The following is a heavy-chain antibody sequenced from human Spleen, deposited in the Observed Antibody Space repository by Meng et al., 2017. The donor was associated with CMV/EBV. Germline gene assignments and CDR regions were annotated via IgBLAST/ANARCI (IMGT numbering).Heavy chain of an antibody. V-gene: IGHV3-23*04. D-gene: IGHD2-2*01. CDR3: AKDEASVVVSRVDY. J-gene: IGHJ4*02. Sequence: VQLVQSGDEVKKPGASVKVSCKASGYTFTGYYMHWVRQAPGQGLEWVSAISGSSGSTYYADSVKGRFTISRDNSKNALYLQMNSLRAEDTAVYYCAKDEASVVVSRVDYWGQGTLVTVSS. CDR2: ISGSSGST. CDR1: GYTFTGYY.